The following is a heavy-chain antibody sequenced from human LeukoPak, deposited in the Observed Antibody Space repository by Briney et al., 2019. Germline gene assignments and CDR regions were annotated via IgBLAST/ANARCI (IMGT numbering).Heavy chain of an antibody. V-gene: IGHV3-30*04. Sequence: PGGSLRLSCAASGFTFSSYAMHWVRQAPGKGLEWVAVISYDGSNKYYADSVKGRFTISRGNSKNTLYLQMNSLRAEDTAVYYCARDRYSSSSGGAFDYWGQGTLVTVSS. CDR1: GFTFSSYA. D-gene: IGHD6-6*01. CDR3: ARDRYSSSSGGAFDY. CDR2: ISYDGSNK. J-gene: IGHJ4*02.